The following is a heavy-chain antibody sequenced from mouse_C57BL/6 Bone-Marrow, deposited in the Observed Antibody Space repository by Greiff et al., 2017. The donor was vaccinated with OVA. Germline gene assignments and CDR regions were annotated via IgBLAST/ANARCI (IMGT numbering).Heavy chain of an antibody. D-gene: IGHD1-1*01. J-gene: IGHJ2*01. CDR2: ISSGSSTI. Sequence: EVQGVESGGGLVKPGGSLKLSCAASGFTFSDYGMHWVRQAPEKGLEWVAYISSGSSTIYYADTVKGRFTISRDNAKTTLFLQMTSLRSEDTAMYYCARPGYYYGSRGAFDYWGQGTTLTVSS. CDR1: GFTFSDYG. CDR3: ARPGYYYGSRGAFDY. V-gene: IGHV5-17*01.